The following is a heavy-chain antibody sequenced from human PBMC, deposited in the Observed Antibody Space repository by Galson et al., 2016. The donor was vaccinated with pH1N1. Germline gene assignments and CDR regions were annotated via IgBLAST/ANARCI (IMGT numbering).Heavy chain of an antibody. D-gene: IGHD3-10*01. Sequence: SLRLSCAASGFTLSSYGMHWVRQAPGKGLEWVAVIWSDGSNKYYADSVKGRFTISRDKSKNTLYLQMNSLRAEDTAVYYCATYYYGSGSYYWQKAEAWYFDLWGRGTLVTVSS. V-gene: IGHV3-33*01. CDR2: IWSDGSNK. CDR1: GFTLSSYG. J-gene: IGHJ2*01. CDR3: ATYYYGSGSYYWQKAEAWYFDL.